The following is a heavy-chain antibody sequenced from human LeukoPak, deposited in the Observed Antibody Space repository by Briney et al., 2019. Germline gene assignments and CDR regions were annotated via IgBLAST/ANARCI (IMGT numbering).Heavy chain of an antibody. CDR1: GGTFTSYA. Sequence: SVKVSCKTSGGTFTSYAITWVRQAPGQGLEWMGKIIPISGTTNYAQKSQGRVTFTADESTSTAYMELSSLRSEDTALYYCARKLRLGGNWFDPWGQGTLVTVSS. CDR3: ARKLRLGGNWFDP. D-gene: IGHD1-26*01. CDR2: IIPISGTT. V-gene: IGHV1-69*15. J-gene: IGHJ5*02.